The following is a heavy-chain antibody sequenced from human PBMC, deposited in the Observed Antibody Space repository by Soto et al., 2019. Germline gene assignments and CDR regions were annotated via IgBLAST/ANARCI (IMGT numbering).Heavy chain of an antibody. J-gene: IGHJ5*02. CDR2: IYYSGST. Sequence: SETLSLTCAVSGNSISSYSWSWIRQPPGKGLEWIGYIYYSGSTNYNPSLKSRVTISLDTSKNQFSLRLSSVTAADTAVYYCASSIAGAGTRGWFDPWGQGTLVTVSS. D-gene: IGHD6-13*01. CDR3: ASSIAGAGTRGWFDP. CDR1: GNSISSYS. V-gene: IGHV4-59*01.